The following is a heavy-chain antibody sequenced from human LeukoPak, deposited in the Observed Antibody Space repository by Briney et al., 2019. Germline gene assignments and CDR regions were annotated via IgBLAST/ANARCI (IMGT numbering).Heavy chain of an antibody. Sequence: PSETLSLTCTVSGGSISSGDYYWSWIRQPPGKGLEWIGYIYYSGSTYYNPSLKSRVTISVDTSKNQFSLKLSSVTAADTAVYYCAGGSGDGQLFDYWGQGTLVTVSS. V-gene: IGHV4-30-4*01. CDR1: GGSISSGDYY. CDR3: AGGSGDGQLFDY. D-gene: IGHD3-10*01. CDR2: IYYSGST. J-gene: IGHJ4*02.